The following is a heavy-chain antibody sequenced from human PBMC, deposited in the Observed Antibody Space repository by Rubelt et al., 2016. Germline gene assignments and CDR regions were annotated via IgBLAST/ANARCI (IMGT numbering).Heavy chain of an antibody. CDR1: GGSFSGYS. Sequence: QVQLQQWGAGLVKPSETLSLTCAVYGGSFSGYSWTWIRQPPGKGLEWLGEIDHSGNTDYIPSLKSRVSISVDTSKNQISLKLRSVTAADTAIYYCARSSGYDYVYDYWGQGTLVTVSS. V-gene: IGHV4-34*01. CDR2: IDHSGNT. J-gene: IGHJ4*02. D-gene: IGHD5-12*01. CDR3: ARSSGYDYVYDY.